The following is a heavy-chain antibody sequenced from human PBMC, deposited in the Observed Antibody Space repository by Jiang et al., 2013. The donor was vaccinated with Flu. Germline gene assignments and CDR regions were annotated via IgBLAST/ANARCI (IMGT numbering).Heavy chain of an antibody. CDR3: AREWRYIDTSFDY. D-gene: IGHD5-12*01. CDR1: GDSISGFF. Sequence: GPGLVKPSETLSLTCTVSGDSISGFFWNWIRLPAGRGPEWIGRVSNTGSASYHPSLKSRVTMSVDTSKNQFSLKLTSVTAADTALYFCAREWRYIDTSFDYWGPGNPGDRLL. J-gene: IGHJ4*02. V-gene: IGHV4-4*07. CDR2: VSNTGSA.